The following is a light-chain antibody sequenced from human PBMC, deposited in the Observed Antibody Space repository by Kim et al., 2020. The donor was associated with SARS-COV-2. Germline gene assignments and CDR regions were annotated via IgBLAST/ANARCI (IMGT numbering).Light chain of an antibody. Sequence: SPGESATLSCRASHSVSSNYLAWYQQKPGQAPRLLIYAASSRATGIPDRFSGSGSQTDFTLTINGLEPEDFALYYCQQYGTSTGYTFGQGTKLEI. CDR2: AAS. CDR1: HSVSSNY. J-gene: IGKJ2*01. CDR3: QQYGTSTGYT. V-gene: IGKV3-20*01.